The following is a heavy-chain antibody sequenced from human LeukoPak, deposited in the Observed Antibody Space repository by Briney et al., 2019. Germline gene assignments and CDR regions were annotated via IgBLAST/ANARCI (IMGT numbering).Heavy chain of an antibody. CDR3: VLGAYWNDDKNAFHI. CDR1: GLTFSSYD. V-gene: IGHV3-13*01. Sequence: GGSLRLSCAASGLTFSSYDMHWVRQAPGKGLEWVSSIGATGDTYYAGSVKGRFTISRENAKKSLYLQMSCLRAEDTAVYFCVLGAYWNDDKNAFHIWGPGTMVTVSS. CDR2: IGATGDT. D-gene: IGHD1-1*01. J-gene: IGHJ3*02.